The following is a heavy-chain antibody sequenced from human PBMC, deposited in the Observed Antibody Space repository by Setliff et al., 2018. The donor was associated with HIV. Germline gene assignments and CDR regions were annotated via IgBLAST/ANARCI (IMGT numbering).Heavy chain of an antibody. CDR3: ASDFYDSSGYYGRARASYYYYGMDV. D-gene: IGHD3-22*01. Sequence: ASVKVSCKASGYTFTSYYMHWVRQAPGQGLEWMGIINPSDGSTSYTQKLQGRVTMTTDTSTSTAYMELRSLRSDDTAVYYCASDFYDSSGYYGRARASYYYYGMDVWGQGTTVTVSS. J-gene: IGHJ6*02. CDR1: GYTFTSYY. CDR2: INPSDGST. V-gene: IGHV1-46*01.